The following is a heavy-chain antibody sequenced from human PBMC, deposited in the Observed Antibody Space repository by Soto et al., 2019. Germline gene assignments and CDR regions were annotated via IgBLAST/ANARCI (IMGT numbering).Heavy chain of an antibody. D-gene: IGHD2-15*01. J-gene: IGHJ4*02. V-gene: IGHV1-69*06. CDR3: ASAGLGYCSGGSCYYFDY. CDR1: GGTFSSYA. CDR2: IIPTLGTA. Sequence: QVQLVQSGAEVKKPGSSVKVSCKASGGTFSSYAISWVRQAPGQGLEWMGGIIPTLGTANYAQKFQGRVTITADKSTSTAYMELSSLRSEDTAVYYCASAGLGYCSGGSCYYFDYWGQGTLVTVSS.